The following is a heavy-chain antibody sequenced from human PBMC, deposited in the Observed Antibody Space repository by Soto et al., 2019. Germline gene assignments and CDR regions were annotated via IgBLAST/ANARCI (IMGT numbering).Heavy chain of an antibody. CDR1: GGSISSGYY. Sequence: SETLSLTCTVSGGSISSGYYWSWIRQYPGKGLEWIGNIYYRGTTYYNPSLKNRVTISVDTSKNQFSLKLASVTAADTAVYYCARDYGDYQFDYWGQGTLVTVSS. V-gene: IGHV4-39*02. CDR3: ARDYGDYQFDY. D-gene: IGHD4-17*01. J-gene: IGHJ4*02. CDR2: IYYRGTT.